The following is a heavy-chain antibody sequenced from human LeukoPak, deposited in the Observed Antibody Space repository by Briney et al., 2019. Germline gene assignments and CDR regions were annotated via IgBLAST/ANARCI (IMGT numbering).Heavy chain of an antibody. J-gene: IGHJ4*02. D-gene: IGHD2/OR15-2a*01. Sequence: GGSLRLSCAASGFSFSKYAMHWVRQAPGKGLEWVAVISFDETKKYYADSVKGRFTISRDNSNNTLFLQMHSLKTEDTAVYFCARMKVIKGASLDYWGQGSLVTVSS. CDR1: GFSFSKYA. CDR2: ISFDETKK. V-gene: IGHV3-30-3*01. CDR3: ARMKVIKGASLDY.